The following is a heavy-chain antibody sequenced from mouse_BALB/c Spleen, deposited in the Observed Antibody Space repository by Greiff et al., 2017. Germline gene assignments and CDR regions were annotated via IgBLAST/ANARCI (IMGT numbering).Heavy chain of an antibody. Sequence: VQLQESGAELVRPGTSVKVSCKASGYAFTNYLIEWVKQRPGQGLEWIGVINPGSGGTNYNEKFKGKATLTADKSSSTAYMQLSSLTSDDSAVYFCARKGYEGYWGQGTTLTVSS. CDR3: ARKGYEGY. CDR2: INPGSGGT. CDR1: GYAFTNYL. V-gene: IGHV1-54*01. D-gene: IGHD2-14*01. J-gene: IGHJ2*01.